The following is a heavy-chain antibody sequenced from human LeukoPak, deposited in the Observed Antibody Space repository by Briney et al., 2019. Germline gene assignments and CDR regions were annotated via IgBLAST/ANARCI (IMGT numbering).Heavy chain of an antibody. D-gene: IGHD1-26*01. Sequence: PGGSLRLTCAASGFTFSTYNMNWVRQAPGKGLEWVSSISVSSSYIYYADSAKGRLIISTDNTQNSLYLQMNSLRAEDTAVYYCARDLLGWELHYFDYWGQGTLVTVSS. V-gene: IGHV3-21*01. CDR1: GFTFSTYN. CDR3: ARDLLGWELHYFDY. J-gene: IGHJ4*02. CDR2: ISVSSSYI.